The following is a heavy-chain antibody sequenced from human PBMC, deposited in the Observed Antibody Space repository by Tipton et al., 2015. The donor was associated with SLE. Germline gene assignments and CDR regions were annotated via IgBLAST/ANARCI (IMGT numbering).Heavy chain of an antibody. CDR1: GDSVSSKSVT. Sequence: GLVKHSQTLSLTCAISGDSVSSKSVTWNWIRQSPSRGLEWLGRTYYRSKWYNDYTVSVKSRIAINPDTSKNQFSLQLNSVTPEDTAVYYCARGIGSSWAFDSWGQGTLVTVSS. J-gene: IGHJ4*02. V-gene: IGHV6-1*01. CDR2: TYYRSKWYN. D-gene: IGHD1-26*01. CDR3: ARGIGSSWAFDS.